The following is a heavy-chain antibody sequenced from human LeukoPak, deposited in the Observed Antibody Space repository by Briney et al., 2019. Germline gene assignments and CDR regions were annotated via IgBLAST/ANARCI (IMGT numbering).Heavy chain of an antibody. V-gene: IGHV1-69*13. D-gene: IGHD2-2*01. Sequence: SVKVSCKASAGTFSSYAISWVRQAPGQGLEWVGGIIPIFGTANYAQKFQGRVTITADESTSTAYMELSSLRSEDTAVYYCARSLGYCSSTSCYYYMDVWGKGTTVTVSS. CDR3: ARSLGYCSSTSCYYYMDV. CDR2: IIPIFGTA. CDR1: AGTFSSYA. J-gene: IGHJ6*03.